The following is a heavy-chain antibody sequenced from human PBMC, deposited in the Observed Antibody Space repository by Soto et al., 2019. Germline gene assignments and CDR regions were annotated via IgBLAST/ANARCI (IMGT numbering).Heavy chain of an antibody. CDR1: GYSFTSYW. D-gene: IGHD4-17*01. CDR2: IDPSDSYT. CDR3: ARSTTVTTYSDYGMDV. J-gene: IGHJ6*02. Sequence: ESLKISCKGSGYSFTSYWISWVRQMPGKGLEWMGRIDPSDSYTNYSPSFQGHVTISADKSISTAYLQWSSLKASDTAMYYCARSTTVTTYSDYGMDVWGQGTTVTVSS. V-gene: IGHV5-10-1*01.